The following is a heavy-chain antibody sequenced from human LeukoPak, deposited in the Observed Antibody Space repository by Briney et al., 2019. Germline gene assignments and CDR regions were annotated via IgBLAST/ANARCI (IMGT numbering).Heavy chain of an antibody. V-gene: IGHV4-59*01. CDR1: GGSISSYY. CDR3: ARENNFYYYYGMDV. Sequence: PSETLSLTCTVSGGSISSYYWSWIRQPPGKGLEWIGYIYYSGSTNYNPSLKSRVTISVDTSKNQFSLKLSSVTAADTAVYYCARENNFYYYYGMDVWGQGTTVTVSS. D-gene: IGHD1-20*01. J-gene: IGHJ6*02. CDR2: IYYSGST.